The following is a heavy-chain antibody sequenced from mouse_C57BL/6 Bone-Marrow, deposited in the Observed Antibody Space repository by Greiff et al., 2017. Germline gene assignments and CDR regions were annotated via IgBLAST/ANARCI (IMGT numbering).Heavy chain of an antibody. D-gene: IGHD2-5*01. Sequence: EVQLQQSGAELVKPGASVKLSCTASGFNIKDYYMHWVKQRTEQGLEWIGRIDPEDGETKSAPKVQGKATITADTSSNTAYLQLSSLTSEDTAVYYCARNYSKGSYFDYWGQGTTLTVSS. V-gene: IGHV14-2*01. J-gene: IGHJ2*01. CDR2: IDPEDGET. CDR3: ARNYSKGSYFDY. CDR1: GFNIKDYY.